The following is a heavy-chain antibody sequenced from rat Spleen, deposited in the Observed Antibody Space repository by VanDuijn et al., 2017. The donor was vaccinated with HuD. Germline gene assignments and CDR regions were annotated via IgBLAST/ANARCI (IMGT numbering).Heavy chain of an antibody. CDR2: INYDGSST. V-gene: IGHV5-22*01. CDR3: VKDREGGYAFDY. Sequence: EVRLVESGGGLVQPGRSLKVSCAASGFTFSDYYMAWVRQAPKKGLEWVASINYDGSSTYYRDSVKGRFTISRDNAENTVYLQMNSLRSEDTATYYCVKDREGGYAFDYWGQGVMVTVSS. D-gene: IGHD1-11*01. J-gene: IGHJ2*01. CDR1: GFTFSDYY.